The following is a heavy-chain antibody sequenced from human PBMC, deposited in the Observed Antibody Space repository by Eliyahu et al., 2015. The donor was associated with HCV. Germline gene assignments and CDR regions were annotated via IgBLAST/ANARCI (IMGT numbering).Heavy chain of an antibody. CDR2: ISDSGGST. CDR1: GFTFTNYA. J-gene: IGHJ4*02. D-gene: IGHD2-21*01. Sequence: EVQLLESGGGLVQPGGSLRLSCAASGFTFTNYAMSWVRQAPGKGLEWVSSISDSGGSTFYADSVKGRFTISRDNSKNTLYLQMNSLRAEDTAVYYCAKECGPEGYWGRGTLVTVSS. CDR3: AKECGPEGY. V-gene: IGHV3-23*01.